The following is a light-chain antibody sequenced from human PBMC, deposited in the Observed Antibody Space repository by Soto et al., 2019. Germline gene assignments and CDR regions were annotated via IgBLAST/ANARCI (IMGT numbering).Light chain of an antibody. CDR2: DVS. CDR3: SSYAGTNNHHV. Sequence: QSVLTQSPSASGSPGQSVTISCTGTSSDIGGYDSVSWYQQHPGKAPKVMIYDVSKRPSGVPDRFSGSKSGNTASLTVSGLQAEDEAHYFCSSYAGTNNHHVFGTGTKVTVL. CDR1: SSDIGGYDS. J-gene: IGLJ1*01. V-gene: IGLV2-8*01.